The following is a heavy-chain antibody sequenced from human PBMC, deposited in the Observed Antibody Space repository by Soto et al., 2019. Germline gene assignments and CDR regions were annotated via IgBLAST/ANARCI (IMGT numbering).Heavy chain of an antibody. D-gene: IGHD6-19*01. J-gene: IGHJ4*02. CDR3: AKDSISSGCYFDY. Sequence: EVHLLESGGGLVQPGGSLRLSCAASGFTFSRYAMSWVRQAPGKGLEWVSAISGSGVSTYYADSVKGRFTISRDNSKNTLYLQMNSLREEDTAVYYCAKDSISSGCYFDYWGQGTLVTVSS. CDR1: GFTFSRYA. V-gene: IGHV3-23*01. CDR2: ISGSGVST.